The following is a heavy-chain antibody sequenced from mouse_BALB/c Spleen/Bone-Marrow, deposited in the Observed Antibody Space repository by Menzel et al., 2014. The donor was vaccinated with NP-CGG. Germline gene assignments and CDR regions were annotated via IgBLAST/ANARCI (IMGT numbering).Heavy chain of an antibody. CDR1: GFSLTSYG. D-gene: IGHD2-1*01. J-gene: IGHJ4*01. CDR2: IWAGGST. V-gene: IGHV2-9*02. Sequence: VKLVESGPGLVAPSQSLSITCTVSGFSLTSYGLHWVRQPPGKGLEWLGVIWAGGSTNYNSALMSRLSINKDNSKSQVFLKMNSLQTDDTAMYYCARDRGRNFYAMDYWGQGTSVTVSS. CDR3: ARDRGRNFYAMDY.